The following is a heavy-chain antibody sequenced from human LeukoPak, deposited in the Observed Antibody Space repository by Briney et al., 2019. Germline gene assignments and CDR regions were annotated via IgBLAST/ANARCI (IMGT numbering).Heavy chain of an antibody. CDR1: GFTFSSYW. CDR2: IYHSGNT. J-gene: IGHJ4*02. D-gene: IGHD6-13*01. V-gene: IGHV4-4*02. Sequence: GSLRLSCAASGFTFSSYWMSWVRQPPGKGLEWIGEIYHSGNTNSNPSLKSRVTISVDKSKNHFSLELSSVTAADTAVYYCARDRGIASTGDTLDYWGPGTLVTVSS. CDR3: ARDRGIASTGDTLDY.